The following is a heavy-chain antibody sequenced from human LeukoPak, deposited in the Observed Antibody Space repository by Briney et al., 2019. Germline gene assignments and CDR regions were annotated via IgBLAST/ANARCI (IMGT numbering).Heavy chain of an antibody. J-gene: IGHJ4*02. CDR1: GFTFSSYA. V-gene: IGHV3-30-3*01. CDR2: ISYDGSNK. Sequence: GGSLRLSCAASGFTFSSYAMHWVRQAPGKGLEWVAVISYDGSNKYYADSVKGRFTISRDNSKNTLSLQLNSLRAEDTAVYYCAKGTSSSCYSAPNYWGQGTLVTVSS. D-gene: IGHD2-15*01. CDR3: AKGTSSSCYSAPNY.